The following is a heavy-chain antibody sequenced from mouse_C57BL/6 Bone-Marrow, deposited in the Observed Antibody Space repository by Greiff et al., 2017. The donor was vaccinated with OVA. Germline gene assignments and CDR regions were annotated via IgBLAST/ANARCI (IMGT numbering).Heavy chain of an antibody. D-gene: IGHD1-1*01. CDR2: IYPRSGNT. J-gene: IGHJ3*01. Sequence: QVQLQQSGAELARPGASVKLSCKASGYTFTSYGISWVKQRTGQGLEWIGEIYPRSGNTYYNEKFKGKATLTADKSSSTAYMELRSLTSEDSAVYFCAREGYYGSSVAYWGQGTLVTVSA. CDR3: AREGYYGSSVAY. V-gene: IGHV1-81*01. CDR1: GYTFTSYG.